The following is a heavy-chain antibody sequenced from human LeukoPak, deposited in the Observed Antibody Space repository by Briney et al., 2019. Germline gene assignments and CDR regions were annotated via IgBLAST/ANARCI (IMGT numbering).Heavy chain of an antibody. J-gene: IGHJ5*02. Sequence: SETLSLTCAVYGGSFSGYYWSWIHQPPGKGLEWIGEINHSGSTNYNPSLKSRVTISVDTSKNQFSLKLSSVTAADTAVYYCARDQTKLGANDNWFAPWGQGILVTVSS. CDR3: ARDQTKLGANDNWFAP. CDR2: INHSGST. V-gene: IGHV4-34*01. CDR1: GGSFSGYY. D-gene: IGHD1-26*01.